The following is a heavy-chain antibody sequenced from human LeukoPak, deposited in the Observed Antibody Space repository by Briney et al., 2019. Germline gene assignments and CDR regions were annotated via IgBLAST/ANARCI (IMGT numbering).Heavy chain of an antibody. CDR3: AAGYSSSWYYFDY. CDR1: GYSFTTYW. J-gene: IGHJ4*02. D-gene: IGHD6-13*01. CDR2: IYPGDSDT. Sequence: GKSLKISCKTSGYSFTTYWIGWVRQMPGKGLEWMGIIYPGDSDTRYSPSFQGQVTISADKSISTAYLQWSSLKASDTAMYYCAAGYSSSWYYFDYWGQGTLVTVSS. V-gene: IGHV5-51*01.